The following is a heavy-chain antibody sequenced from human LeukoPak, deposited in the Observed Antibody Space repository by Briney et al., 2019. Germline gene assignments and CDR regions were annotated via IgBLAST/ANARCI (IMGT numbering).Heavy chain of an antibody. CDR1: GGSFSGYY. D-gene: IGHD6-13*01. J-gene: IGHJ6*03. V-gene: IGHV4-34*01. CDR3: ARTSSSWYLPKNMDV. CDR2: INHSGST. Sequence: SETLSLTCAAYGGSFSGYYWSWIRQPPGKGLEWIGEINHSGSTNYNPSLKSRVTISVDTSKNQFSLKLSSVTAADTAVYYCARTSSSWYLPKNMDVWGKGTTVTVSS.